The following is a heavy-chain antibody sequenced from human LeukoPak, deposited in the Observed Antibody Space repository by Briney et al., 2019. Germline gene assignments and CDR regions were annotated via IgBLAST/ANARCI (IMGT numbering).Heavy chain of an antibody. CDR1: GYTFTSYA. D-gene: IGHD3-10*01. Sequence: ASVKVSCKASGYTFTSYAMHWVRQAPGQRLEWMGWINAGNGNTNYAQKLQGRVTMTTDTSTSTAYMELRSLRSDDTAVYYCARDRFSYGSGSYYKVQVRLFDYWGQGTLVTVSS. CDR2: INAGNGNT. V-gene: IGHV1-3*01. CDR3: ARDRFSYGSGSYYKVQVRLFDY. J-gene: IGHJ4*02.